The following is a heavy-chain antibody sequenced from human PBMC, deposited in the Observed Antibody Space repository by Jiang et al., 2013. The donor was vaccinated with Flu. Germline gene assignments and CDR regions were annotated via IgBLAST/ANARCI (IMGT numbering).Heavy chain of an antibody. CDR2: VDPEDGE. Sequence: DYNLRLGANRPLGKGPEWMGLVDPEDGEQNMQRKFQGRVTITADTSTDTAYMELSSLRSEDTAVYYCATDRKVSDIEASGPYYYYYMDFWGKGTTVTVSS. J-gene: IGHJ6*03. D-gene: IGHD5-12*01. CDR3: ATDRKVSDIEASGPYYYYYMDF. V-gene: IGHV1-69-2*01. CDR1: DYN.